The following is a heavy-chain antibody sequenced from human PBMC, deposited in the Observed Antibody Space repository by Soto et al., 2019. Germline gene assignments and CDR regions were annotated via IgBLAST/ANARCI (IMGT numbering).Heavy chain of an antibody. CDR2: IRSKAYGGTT. J-gene: IGHJ5*02. Sequence: GGSLRLSCTASGFTFGDYAMSWFRQAPGKGLERVGFIRSKAYGGTTEYAASVKGRFTISRDDSKSIAYLQMNSLKTEDTAVYYCTRCQSTYYYGSGMYWFDPWGQGTLVTVSS. CDR1: GFTFGDYA. V-gene: IGHV3-49*03. CDR3: TRCQSTYYYGSGMYWFDP. D-gene: IGHD3-10*01.